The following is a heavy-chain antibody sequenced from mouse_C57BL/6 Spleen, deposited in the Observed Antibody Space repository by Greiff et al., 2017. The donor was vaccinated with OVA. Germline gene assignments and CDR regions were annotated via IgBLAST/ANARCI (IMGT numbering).Heavy chain of an antibody. Sequence: VTLKVSGAELVRPWASVKLSCTASGFNIKDDYMHWVKQRPEQGLEWIGWIDPDNGDTEYASKFQGKATITADTSSNTAYLQLSSLTSEDTAVYYCTRSRGADYWGQGTTLTVSS. CDR2: IDPDNGDT. CDR1: GFNIKDDY. V-gene: IGHV14-4*01. D-gene: IGHD1-1*01. CDR3: TRSRGADY. J-gene: IGHJ2*01.